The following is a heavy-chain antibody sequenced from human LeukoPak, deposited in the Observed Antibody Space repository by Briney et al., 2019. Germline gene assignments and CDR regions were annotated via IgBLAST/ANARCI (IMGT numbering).Heavy chain of an antibody. J-gene: IGHJ3*02. V-gene: IGHV3-30*18. CDR1: GFTFSSYG. D-gene: IGHD5-18*01. Sequence: GRSQRLSCAASGFTFSSYGMHWVRQAPGKGLEWVAVISYDGSNKYYADSVKGRFTISRDNSKNTLYLQMNSLRAEDTAVYYCAKIWEIQLGNDAFDIWGQGTMVTVSS. CDR2: ISYDGSNK. CDR3: AKIWEIQLGNDAFDI.